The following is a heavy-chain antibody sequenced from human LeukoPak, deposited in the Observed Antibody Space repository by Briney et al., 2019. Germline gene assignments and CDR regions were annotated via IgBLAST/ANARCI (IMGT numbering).Heavy chain of an antibody. CDR1: GGTFSSYA. CDR2: IIPIFGTA. V-gene: IGHV1-69*13. Sequence: SVKVFCKASGGTFSSYAISWVRQAPGQGLEWMGGIIPIFGTANYAQKFQGRVTITADESTSTAYMELSSLRSEDTAVYYCARAGGQWLTTDYWGQGTLVTVSS. D-gene: IGHD6-19*01. J-gene: IGHJ4*02. CDR3: ARAGGQWLTTDY.